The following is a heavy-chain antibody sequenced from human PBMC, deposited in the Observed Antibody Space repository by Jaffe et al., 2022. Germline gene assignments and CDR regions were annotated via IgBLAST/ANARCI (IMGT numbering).Heavy chain of an antibody. CDR3: ARGPLGYCSGGSCYREVVRDY. D-gene: IGHD2-15*01. V-gene: IGHV3-7*01. Sequence: EVQLVESGGGLVQPGGSLRLSCAASGFTFSSYWMSWVRQAPGKGLEWVANIKQDGSEKYYVDSVKGRFTISRDNAKNSLYLQMNSLRAEDTAVYYCARGPLGYCSGGSCYREVVRDYWGQGTLVTVSS. J-gene: IGHJ4*02. CDR1: GFTFSSYW. CDR2: IKQDGSEK.